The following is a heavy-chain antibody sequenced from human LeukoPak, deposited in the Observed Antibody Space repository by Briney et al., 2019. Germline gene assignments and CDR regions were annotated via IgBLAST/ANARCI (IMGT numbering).Heavy chain of an antibody. CDR2: VKIRAAGGTT. Sequence: WGSLRLSCAAPGCIFSNAWMSWVRQAPGKGLEWVGRVKIRAAGGTTDYAAPVKGRFTISRDDSKNTLYLQMNSLKTEDTAVYYCTTIHGVINEGSWNTNAYYFDHWGQGTLVTVSS. D-gene: IGHD3-10*01. J-gene: IGHJ4*02. CDR3: TTIHGVINEGSWNTNAYYFDH. CDR1: GCIFSNAW. V-gene: IGHV3-15*01.